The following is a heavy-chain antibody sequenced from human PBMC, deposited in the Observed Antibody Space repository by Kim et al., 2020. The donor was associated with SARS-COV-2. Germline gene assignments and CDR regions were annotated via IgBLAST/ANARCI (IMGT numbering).Heavy chain of an antibody. J-gene: IGHJ4*01. CDR3: ESPFASTSQRESFDH. CDR2: RKQDGSEK. Sequence: GGSLRLSCAASGFTFSRYWMSWVRQAPGKGLEWVANRKQDGSEKDYVDSAKGRCTISRDNAGNSLFLQMNSLRPKDTAVYDCESPFASTSQRESFDHGG. CDR1: GFTFSRYW. V-gene: IGHV3-7*01.